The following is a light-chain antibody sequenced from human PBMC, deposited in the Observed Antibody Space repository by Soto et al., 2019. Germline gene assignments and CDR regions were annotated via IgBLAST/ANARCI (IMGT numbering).Light chain of an antibody. CDR1: KSVLYNSNNKNY. J-gene: IGKJ5*01. Sequence: DIVMTQSPDSLTVSLGARATINCKSSKSVLYNSNNKNYLAWYQQKPGQPPRLLLYWASTRESGVPDRFSGSGSGTDFTLTISALQAEDVSVYYCQQYYSMPAITFGQGTRLEIK. CDR3: QQYYSMPAIT. V-gene: IGKV4-1*01. CDR2: WAS.